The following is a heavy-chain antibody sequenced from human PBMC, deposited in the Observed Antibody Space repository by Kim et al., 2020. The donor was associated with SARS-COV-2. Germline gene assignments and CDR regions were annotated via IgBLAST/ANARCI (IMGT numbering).Heavy chain of an antibody. CDR3: AREISYVSSAFGLDP. D-gene: IGHD3-22*01. V-gene: IGHV3-13*01. CDR2: IHISGGT. CDR1: GFTFSSYD. J-gene: IGHJ5*02. Sequence: GGSLRLSCAASGFTFSSYDFHWVRQAAGKGLEWVSSIHISGGTYYSDSVKGRFTIYRENAKNSLYLQMNSLRDEDTAIYYCAREISYVSSAFGLDPWGQGPLVTVSS.